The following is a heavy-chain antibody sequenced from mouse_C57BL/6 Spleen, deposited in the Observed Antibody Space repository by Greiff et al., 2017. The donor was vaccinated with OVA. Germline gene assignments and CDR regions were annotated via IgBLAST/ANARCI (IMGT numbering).Heavy chain of an antibody. CDR2: IDPANGNT. CDR1: GFNIKNPY. D-gene: IGHD3-2*02. V-gene: IGHV14-3*01. CDR3: AQLSHEAMDY. Sequence: EVQLQESVAELVRPGASVKLSCTASGFNIKNPYMHWVKQRPEQGLEWIGRIDPANGNTKYAPKFQGKATITADTSSNTAYLQLSSLTSEDTAIYYCAQLSHEAMDYWGQGTSVTVSS. J-gene: IGHJ4*01.